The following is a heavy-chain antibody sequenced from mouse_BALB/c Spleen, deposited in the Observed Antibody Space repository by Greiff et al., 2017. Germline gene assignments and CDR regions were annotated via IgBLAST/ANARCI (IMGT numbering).Heavy chain of an antibody. CDR1: GYAFSSYW. D-gene: IGHD2-1*01. V-gene: IGHV1-80*01. CDR3: ARSNYGNYELYYAMDY. Sequence: QVQPQQSGAELVRPGSSVKISCKASGYAFSSYWMNWVKQRPGQGLEWIGQIYPGDGDTNYNGKFKGKATLTADKSSSTAYMQLSSLTSEDSAVYFCARSNYGNYELYYAMDYWGQGTSVTVSS. CDR2: IYPGDGDT. J-gene: IGHJ4*01.